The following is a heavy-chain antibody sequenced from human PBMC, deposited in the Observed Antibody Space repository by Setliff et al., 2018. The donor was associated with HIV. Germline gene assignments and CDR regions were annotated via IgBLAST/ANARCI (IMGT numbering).Heavy chain of an antibody. Sequence: SETLSLTCAVSGDSMSSGDYSWNWIRQSPGKGLEWIGYIYPSGRTYYNPSLKNRVTMSIDRSKKQFSLNLSSVTAADTALYYCAITTVAVTTEMYWGQGTLVTVSS. CDR2: IYPSGRT. V-gene: IGHV4-30-2*06. CDR1: GDSMSSGDYS. J-gene: IGHJ4*02. D-gene: IGHD4-17*01. CDR3: AITTVAVTTEMY.